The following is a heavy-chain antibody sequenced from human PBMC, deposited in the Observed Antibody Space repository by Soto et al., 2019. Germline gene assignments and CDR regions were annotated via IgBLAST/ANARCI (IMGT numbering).Heavy chain of an antibody. J-gene: IGHJ4*02. V-gene: IGHV4-30-2*01. D-gene: IGHD3-22*01. CDR1: GGSISSGGYS. CDR2: IYHSGST. CDR3: ARWGVDYYDSSGYYFSPYYFDY. Sequence: PSETLSLTCAVSGGSISSGGYSWSWIRQPPGKGLEWIGYIYHSGSTYYNPSLKSRVTISVDRSKNQFSLKLSSVTAADTAVCYCARWGVDYYDSSGYYFSPYYFDYWGQGTLVTVSS.